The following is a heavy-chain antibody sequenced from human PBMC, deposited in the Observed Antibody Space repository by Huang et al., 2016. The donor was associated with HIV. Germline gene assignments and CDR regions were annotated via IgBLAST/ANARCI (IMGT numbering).Heavy chain of an antibody. Sequence: QVQLQQWGAGLLKPSGTLSLPCAVYGGSLSGYYWAWIRQSPVKGLEWSGEINHSGSTNSRPSLKSRVIISVDQSKNQVSLKLTSVTAADTAVYYCARGGATVTTSPGFEYYMDVWGKGTTVTVSS. CDR2: INHSGST. D-gene: IGHD4-4*01. CDR3: ARGGATVTTSPGFEYYMDV. CDR1: GGSLSGYY. J-gene: IGHJ6*03. V-gene: IGHV4-34*01.